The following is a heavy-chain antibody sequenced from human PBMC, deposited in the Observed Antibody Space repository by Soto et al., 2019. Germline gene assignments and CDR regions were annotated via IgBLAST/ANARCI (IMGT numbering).Heavy chain of an antibody. Sequence: SETLSLTCAVYGGSFSDYYWSWIRQPPGKGLDWIGEINHSGSTNYNPSLKSRVTISVDPSKNQFSLKLRSVTAADTAVYFCARARPGVRGVRFDYWGQGTLVTVSS. CDR2: INHSGST. CDR1: GGSFSDYY. CDR3: ARARPGVRGVRFDY. J-gene: IGHJ4*02. D-gene: IGHD3-10*01. V-gene: IGHV4-34*01.